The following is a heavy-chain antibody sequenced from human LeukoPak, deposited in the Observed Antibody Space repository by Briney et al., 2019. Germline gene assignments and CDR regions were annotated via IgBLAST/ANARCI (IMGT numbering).Heavy chain of an antibody. D-gene: IGHD6-13*01. J-gene: IGHJ4*02. CDR1: GFTLSSYA. CDR2: ISSNGGST. V-gene: IGHV3-64D*06. Sequence: PGRSLRLSCSASGFTLSSYAMHWVRQAPGKGLEYVSAISSNGGSTYYADSVKGRFTISRDNSKNTLYLQMSSLRAEDTAVYYCVTSEDSSSWSPFDYWGQGTLVTVSS. CDR3: VTSEDSSSWSPFDY.